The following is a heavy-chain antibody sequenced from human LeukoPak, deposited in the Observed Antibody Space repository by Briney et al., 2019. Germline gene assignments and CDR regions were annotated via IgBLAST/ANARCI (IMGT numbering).Heavy chain of an antibody. CDR1: GFTFDDYA. J-gene: IGHJ3*02. CDR2: ISWNSGSI. CDR3: AKASLPYGDYLIHDAFDI. Sequence: GGSLRLSCAASGFTFDDYAMHWVRQAPGQGLEWVSGISWNSGSIGYADSVKGRFTISRDNAKNSLYLQMNSLRAEDTALYYSAKASLPYGDYLIHDAFDIWGQGTMVTVSS. D-gene: IGHD4-17*01. V-gene: IGHV3-9*01.